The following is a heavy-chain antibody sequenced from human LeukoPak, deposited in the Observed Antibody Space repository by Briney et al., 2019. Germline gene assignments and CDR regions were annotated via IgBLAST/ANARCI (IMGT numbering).Heavy chain of an antibody. Sequence: PGGSLRLSCAASGFTFSSYGMHWIRQAPGKGLEWVSYISSSGSTIYYADSVKGRFTISRDNAKNSLYLQMNSLRAEDTAVYYCARVGGEGPSYYYYGMDVWGQGTTVTVSS. CDR2: ISSSGSTI. V-gene: IGHV3-48*04. J-gene: IGHJ6*02. CDR1: GFTFSSYG. CDR3: ARVGGEGPSYYYYGMDV. D-gene: IGHD2-15*01.